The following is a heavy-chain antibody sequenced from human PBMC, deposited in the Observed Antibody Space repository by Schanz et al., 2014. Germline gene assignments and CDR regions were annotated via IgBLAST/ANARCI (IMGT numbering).Heavy chain of an antibody. Sequence: EVQLLESGGGLVEPGGSLRLSCAASGFSFSSYAMGWVRQARGKGLEWVSAMNESHSTIYYADSVRGRFTISRDNAENTLFLQMNSLRAEDTAVYYCANNWNLDYWGQGTRVTVAS. V-gene: IGHV3-23*01. CDR2: MNESHSTI. D-gene: IGHD1-20*01. J-gene: IGHJ4*02. CDR3: ANNWNLDY. CDR1: GFSFSSYA.